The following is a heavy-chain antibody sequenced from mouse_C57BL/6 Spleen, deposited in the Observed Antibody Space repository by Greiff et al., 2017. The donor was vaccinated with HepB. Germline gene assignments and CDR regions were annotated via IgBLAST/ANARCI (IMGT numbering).Heavy chain of an antibody. CDR1: GYTFTDYY. J-gene: IGHJ2*01. Sequence: VQLQQSGPVLVKPGASVKMSCKASGYTFTDYYMNWVKQSHGKSLEWIGVINPYNGGTSYNQKFKGKATLTVDKSSSTAYMELNSLTSDDSAVYYCARGLNFDYWGQGTTLTVSS. CDR3: ARGLNFDY. D-gene: IGHD2-2*01. V-gene: IGHV1-19*01. CDR2: INPYNGGT.